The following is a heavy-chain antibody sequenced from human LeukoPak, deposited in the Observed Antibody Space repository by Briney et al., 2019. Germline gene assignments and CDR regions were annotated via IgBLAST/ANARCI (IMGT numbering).Heavy chain of an antibody. J-gene: IGHJ3*02. D-gene: IGHD4-17*01. CDR2: IYSGGST. CDR1: GFTVSSNY. V-gene: IGHV3-53*01. Sequence: GGSLRLSCAASGFTVSSNYMSWVRQAPGKGLEWVSVIYSGGSTYYADSVKGRFTISRDNSKNTLYLQMNSLGAEDTAVYYCARFCGDYAQAFDIWGQGTMVTVSS. CDR3: ARFCGDYAQAFDI.